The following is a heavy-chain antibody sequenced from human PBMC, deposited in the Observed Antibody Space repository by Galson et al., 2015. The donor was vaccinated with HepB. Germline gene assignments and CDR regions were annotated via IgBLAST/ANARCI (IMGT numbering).Heavy chain of an antibody. CDR3: ARADDFWSGYYYSGFDY. V-gene: IGHV3-21*01. D-gene: IGHD3-3*01. CDR2: ISSSRSYI. J-gene: IGHJ4*02. CDR1: GFTFSSYS. Sequence: SLRLSCAASGFTFSSYSMNWVRQAPGKGLEWVSSISSSRSYIYYADSVKGRFTISRDNAKNSLYLQMNSLRAEDTAVYYCARADDFWSGYYYSGFDYWGQGTLVTVSS.